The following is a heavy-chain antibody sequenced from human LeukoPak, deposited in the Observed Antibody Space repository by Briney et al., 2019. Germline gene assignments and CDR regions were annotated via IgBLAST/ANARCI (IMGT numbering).Heavy chain of an antibody. CDR3: ARHWYLAYFQH. V-gene: IGHV4-38-2*01. D-gene: IGHD6-13*01. CDR1: GYSFTSGHY. J-gene: IGHJ1*01. Sequence: PSETLSLTCSVSGYSFTSGHYWGWIRQPPGKGLEWIANIYHTGSAHYNPSLKSRVTISVDTSKNQFSLKLSSVTAADTAVYYCARHWYLAYFQHWGQGTLVTVSS. CDR2: IYHTGSA.